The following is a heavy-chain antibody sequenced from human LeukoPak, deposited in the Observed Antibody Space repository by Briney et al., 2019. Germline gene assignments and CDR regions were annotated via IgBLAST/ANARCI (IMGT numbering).Heavy chain of an antibody. CDR1: GFTFSSYS. J-gene: IGHJ4*02. V-gene: IGHV3-21*01. CDR2: IISSSSHI. D-gene: IGHD5-18*01. Sequence: GASLRLSCAASGFTFSSYSMNWVRQAPGKGLEWVSSIISSSSHIYYADSVKGRFTISRDNAKNSLYLQMNSLRAEDTAVYYCARGRGYSYGDFDYWGQGTLVTVSS. CDR3: ARGRGYSYGDFDY.